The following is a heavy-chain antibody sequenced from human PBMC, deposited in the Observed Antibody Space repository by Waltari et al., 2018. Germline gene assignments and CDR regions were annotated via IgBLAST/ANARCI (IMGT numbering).Heavy chain of an antibody. Sequence: QVQLQESGPGLVKPSETLSLTCTVSGGSISSYYWSWIRQPPGKGLEWIGYIYYSGSTNYNPSLKSRVTISVDTCKNQFSLKLSSVTAADTAVYYCATYYSSGWYGTFDYWGQGTLVTVSS. D-gene: IGHD6-19*01. J-gene: IGHJ4*02. V-gene: IGHV4-59*01. CDR3: ATYYSSGWYGTFDY. CDR1: GGSISSYY. CDR2: IYYSGST.